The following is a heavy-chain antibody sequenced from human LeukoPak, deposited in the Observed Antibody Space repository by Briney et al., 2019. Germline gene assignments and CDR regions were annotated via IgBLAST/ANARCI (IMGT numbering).Heavy chain of an antibody. Sequence: GASVKVSCKASGYTFTGYYMHWVRQAPGQGLEWMGWINPNSGGTNYAQKFQGRVTMTRDTSISTAYMELSRLRSDDTAVYHCARERYYYDSSGYYLYYFDYWGQGTLVTVSS. CDR3: ARERYYYDSSGYYLYYFDY. V-gene: IGHV1-2*02. CDR2: INPNSGGT. J-gene: IGHJ4*02. CDR1: GYTFTGYY. D-gene: IGHD3-22*01.